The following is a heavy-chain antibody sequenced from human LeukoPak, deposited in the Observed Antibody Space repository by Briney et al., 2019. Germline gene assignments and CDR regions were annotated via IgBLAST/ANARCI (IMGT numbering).Heavy chain of an antibody. V-gene: IGHV4-30-4*01. CDR3: ARDYYGSGSYVNWFDP. Sequence: SETLSLTCTVSGGSISSGDYYWSWIRQPPGKGLEWIGYIYYSGSTYYNPSLKSRVTISVDTSKNQFSLKLSSVTAADTAVYYCARDYYGSGSYVNWFDPWGQGTLVTVSS. CDR2: IYYSGST. CDR1: GGSISSGDYY. D-gene: IGHD3-10*01. J-gene: IGHJ5*02.